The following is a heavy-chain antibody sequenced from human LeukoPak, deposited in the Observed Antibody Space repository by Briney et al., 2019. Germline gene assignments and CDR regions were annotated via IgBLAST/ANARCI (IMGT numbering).Heavy chain of an antibody. J-gene: IGHJ5*02. Sequence: SETLSLTCTVSGGSISSYYWSWIRQPPGKGLEWIGYIYYSGSTNYNPSLKSRVTISVDTSKNQFSLKLSSVTAADTAVYYCAREPGVLRYFDWLIRGNWFDPWGQGTLVTVSS. D-gene: IGHD3-9*01. CDR1: GGSISSYY. CDR3: AREPGVLRYFDWLIRGNWFDP. CDR2: IYYSGST. V-gene: IGHV4-59*12.